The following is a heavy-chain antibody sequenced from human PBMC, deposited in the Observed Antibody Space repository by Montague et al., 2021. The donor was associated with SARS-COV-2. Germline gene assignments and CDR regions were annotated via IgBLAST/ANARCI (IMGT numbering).Heavy chain of an antibody. CDR1: GFAFNNFA. D-gene: IGHD6-19*01. CDR2: IFGSGAGT. V-gene: IGHV3-23*01. CDR3: AKQPGAGAVVYWYFDL. Sequence: SLGLSCAASGFAFNNFAMTWVRQAPGKGLEWVSSIFGSGAGTYYADSVKGRFTISRDNSKNTLYLQMNSLRAEDTAKYYCAKQPGAGAVVYWYFDLWGRGTVVSVSS. J-gene: IGHJ2*01.